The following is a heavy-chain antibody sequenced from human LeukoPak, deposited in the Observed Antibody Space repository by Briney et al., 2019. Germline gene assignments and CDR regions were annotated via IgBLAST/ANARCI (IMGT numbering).Heavy chain of an antibody. CDR1: GGSISSYY. Sequence: SETLSLTCTVSGGSISSYYWSWIRQPPGKGLEWIGYIYYSGSTNYNPSLKSRVTISVDSSKNQFSLKLSSVTAADTAVYYCAGTTEGGYTYDYFYYYYMDVWGKGTTVTISS. CDR2: IYYSGST. CDR3: AGTTEGGYTYDYFYYYYMDV. V-gene: IGHV4-59*01. J-gene: IGHJ6*03. D-gene: IGHD5-18*01.